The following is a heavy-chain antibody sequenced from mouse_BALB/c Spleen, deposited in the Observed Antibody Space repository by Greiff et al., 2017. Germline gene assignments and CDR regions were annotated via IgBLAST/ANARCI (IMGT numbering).Heavy chain of an antibody. Sequence: VQLKESGGGLVQPGGSRKLSCAASGFTFSSFGMHWVRQAPEKGLEWVAYISSGSSTIYYADTVKGRFTISRDNPKNTLFLQMTSLRSEDTAMYYCSRSKGITTGWYAMDYWGQGTSVTVSS. CDR2: ISSGSSTI. CDR1: GFTFSSFG. V-gene: IGHV5-17*02. J-gene: IGHJ4*01. D-gene: IGHD2-4*01. CDR3: SRSKGITTGWYAMDY.